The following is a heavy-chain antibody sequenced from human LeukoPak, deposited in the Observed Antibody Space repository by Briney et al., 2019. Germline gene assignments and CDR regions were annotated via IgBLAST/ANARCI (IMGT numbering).Heavy chain of an antibody. CDR1: GFTFSSYA. Sequence: GGSLRLSCAASGFTFSSYAMSWVRQAPGKGLEWVSGISWNSGSIGYADSVKGRFTISRDNAKNSLYLQMNSLRAEDTALYYCAKGAAYYYDGALDYWGQGTLVTVSS. J-gene: IGHJ4*02. CDR3: AKGAAYYYDGALDY. D-gene: IGHD3-3*01. V-gene: IGHV3-9*01. CDR2: ISWNSGSI.